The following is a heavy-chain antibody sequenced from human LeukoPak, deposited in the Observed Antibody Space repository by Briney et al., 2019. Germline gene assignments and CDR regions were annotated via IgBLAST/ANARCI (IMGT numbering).Heavy chain of an antibody. V-gene: IGHV3-23*01. CDR3: NWVQGSSWYVFDY. CDR1: GFTFSNYA. CDR2: IRSSGSGGST. J-gene: IGHJ4*02. D-gene: IGHD6-13*01. Sequence: GGSLRLSCAASGFTFSNYAMNWVRQAPGKGLEWVSVIRSSGSGGSTYYADSVKGRFTSSRDNSKNTLYLQMNSLRAEDTAVYYCNWVQGSSWYVFDYWGQGTLVTVSS.